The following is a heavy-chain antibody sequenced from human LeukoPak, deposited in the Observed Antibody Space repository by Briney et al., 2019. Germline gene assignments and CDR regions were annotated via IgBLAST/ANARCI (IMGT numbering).Heavy chain of an antibody. D-gene: IGHD1-1*01. CDR1: GFTFSTYA. V-gene: IGHV3-23*01. CDR2: ISATGSTT. CDR3: ARARAGTTLIRPHNYYYMDV. Sequence: GGSLRLSCAASGFTFSTYAMTWVRQAPGKGLESVSLISATGSTTYYAESVRGRFTISRDSAKNSLYLQMNSLRAEDTAVYYCARARAGTTLIRPHNYYYMDVWGKGTPVTVSS. J-gene: IGHJ6*03.